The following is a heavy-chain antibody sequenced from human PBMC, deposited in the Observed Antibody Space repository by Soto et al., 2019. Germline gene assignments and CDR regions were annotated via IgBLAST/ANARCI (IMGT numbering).Heavy chain of an antibody. Sequence: EVQLVESGGGLVQPGGSLRLSCAASGFTVSSNYMSWVRQAPGKGLEWVSVIYSGGSTYYADSVKGRFTISRDNSKNTLYLQMNSLRAEDTAVYYCARSYYGDSVYFYYWGQGTLVTVSS. CDR3: ARSYYGDSVYFYY. D-gene: IGHD4-17*01. J-gene: IGHJ4*02. V-gene: IGHV3-66*01. CDR2: IYSGGST. CDR1: GFTVSSNY.